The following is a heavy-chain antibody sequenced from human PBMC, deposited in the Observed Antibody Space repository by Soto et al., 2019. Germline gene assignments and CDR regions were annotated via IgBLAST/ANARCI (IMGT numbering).Heavy chain of an antibody. CDR1: GYTFPSYG. D-gene: IGHD4-17*01. J-gene: IGHJ4*02. Sequence: WASVKVSCKASGYTFPSYGISWVRQAPGQGLEWMGWISAYSGNTNYAQKLQGRVTMTTDTSTSTAYMDLRSLRYDDTAVYYCARKNDYGDFDYWGQGTLVTVSS. V-gene: IGHV1-18*01. CDR2: ISAYSGNT. CDR3: ARKNDYGDFDY.